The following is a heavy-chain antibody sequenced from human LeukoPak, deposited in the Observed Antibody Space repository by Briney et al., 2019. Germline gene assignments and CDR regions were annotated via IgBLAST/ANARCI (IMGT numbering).Heavy chain of an antibody. V-gene: IGHV4-39*07. CDR1: GGSISSGSYY. CDR2: IYHSGST. Sequence: SQTLSLTCTVSGGSISSGSYYWSWIRQPPGKGLEWIRSIYHSGSTYYNPSLKSRVTISVDTSKNQFSLKLSSVTAADTAVYYWARTPSRYDSNGYYPADFDYWGQGTLVTVSS. CDR3: ARTPSRYDSNGYYPADFDY. J-gene: IGHJ4*02. D-gene: IGHD3-22*01.